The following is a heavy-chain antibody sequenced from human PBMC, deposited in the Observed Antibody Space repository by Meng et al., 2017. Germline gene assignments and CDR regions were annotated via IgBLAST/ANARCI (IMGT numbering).Heavy chain of an antibody. CDR1: GGPISSSSYY. J-gene: IGHJ4*02. V-gene: IGHV4-39*07. D-gene: IGHD4-23*01. CDR3: ARVPVTPEVRAFDY. Sequence: ETLSLTCTVPGGPISSSSYYWGWIRQPPGKGLEWIGSIYYSGSTYYNPSLKSRVTISVDTSKNQFSLKLSSVTAADTAVYYCARVPVTPEVRAFDYWGQGTLVTVSS. CDR2: IYYSGST.